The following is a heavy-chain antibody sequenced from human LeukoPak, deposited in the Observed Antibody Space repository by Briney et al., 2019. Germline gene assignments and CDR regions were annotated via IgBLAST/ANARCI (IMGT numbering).Heavy chain of an antibody. J-gene: IGHJ6*02. Sequence: GGSLRLSCAASGFTVSSNYMSWVRQAPGKGLEWVSVIYSGGSTYYADSVKGRFTISRDNSKNTLYLQMNSLRAEDTAVYYCAGNWNSRLDYYGMDVWSQGTTVTVSS. D-gene: IGHD1-7*01. CDR1: GFTVSSNY. V-gene: IGHV3-53*01. CDR3: AGNWNSRLDYYGMDV. CDR2: IYSGGST.